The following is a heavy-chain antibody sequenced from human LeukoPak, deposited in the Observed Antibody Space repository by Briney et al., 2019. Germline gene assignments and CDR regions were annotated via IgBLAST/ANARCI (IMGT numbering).Heavy chain of an antibody. CDR3: ARDIAVVVVAATYYYGMDV. D-gene: IGHD2-15*01. CDR1: GGSISSYY. Sequence: PSETLSLTCTVSGGSISSYYWSWIRQPPGKGLEGIGYIYYSGSTNYNPSLKSRVTISVDTSKNQFSLKLSSVTAADTAVYYCARDIAVVVVAATYYYGMDVWGKGTTVTVSS. J-gene: IGHJ6*04. V-gene: IGHV4-59*01. CDR2: IYYSGST.